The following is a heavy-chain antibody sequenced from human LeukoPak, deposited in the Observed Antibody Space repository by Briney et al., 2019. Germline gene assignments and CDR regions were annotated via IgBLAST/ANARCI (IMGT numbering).Heavy chain of an antibody. J-gene: IGHJ3*02. V-gene: IGHV4-4*07. CDR3: ARDLGGGYCSGGSCYGDAFDI. CDR2: IYTSGST. D-gene: IGHD2-15*01. Sequence: SETLSLTCTVSGGSISSYYWSWIRRPAGKGLEWIGRIYTSGSTNYNPSLKSRVTMSVDTSKNQFSLKLSSVTAADTAVYYCARDLGGGYCSGGSCYGDAFDIWGQGTMVTVSS. CDR1: GGSISSYY.